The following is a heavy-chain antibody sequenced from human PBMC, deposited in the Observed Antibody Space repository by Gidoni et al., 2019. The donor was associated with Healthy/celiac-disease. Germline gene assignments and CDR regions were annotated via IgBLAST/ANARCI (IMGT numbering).Heavy chain of an antibody. CDR3: AKGSDYDFWSGYYTADY. Sequence: QVQLVESGGGVVQPGRSLRLSCAASGFTFSSSGMHWVRQAPGKGLEWVAVISYDGSNKYYADSVKGRFTISRDNSKNTLYLQMNSLRAEDTAVYYCAKGSDYDFWSGYYTADYWGQGTLVTVSS. V-gene: IGHV3-30*18. J-gene: IGHJ4*02. D-gene: IGHD3-3*01. CDR1: GFTFSSSG. CDR2: ISYDGSNK.